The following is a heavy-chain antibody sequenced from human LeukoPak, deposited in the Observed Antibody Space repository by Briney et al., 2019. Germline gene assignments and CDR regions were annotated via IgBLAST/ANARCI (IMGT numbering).Heavy chain of an antibody. V-gene: IGHV3-30*02. CDR2: IRYDGSNK. Sequence: GGSLRLSCAASGFTFSSYCMHWVRQAPGKGLEWVAFIRYDGSNKYYADSVKGRFTISRDNSKDTLYLQMNSLRAEDTAVYYCAKDLSGYCSGGSCYWGQGTLVTVSS. D-gene: IGHD2-15*01. CDR3: AKDLSGYCSGGSCY. J-gene: IGHJ4*02. CDR1: GFTFSSYC.